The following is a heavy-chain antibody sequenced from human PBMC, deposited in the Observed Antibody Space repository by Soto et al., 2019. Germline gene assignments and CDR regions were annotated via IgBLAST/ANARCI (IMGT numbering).Heavy chain of an antibody. J-gene: IGHJ3*01. CDR3: AREGILGLFDAYDL. CDR2: ISTHNGNT. V-gene: IGHV1-18*04. CDR1: VFTSSG. Sequence: ASVKVSCKASVFTSSGISWVRQAPGQRLEWMGWISTHNGNTIYAQEFQGRVIMTMDTSTTTVYMELRSLRPDDTAVYLCAREGILGLFDAYDLWGQGTMVTVSS. D-gene: IGHD3-3*01.